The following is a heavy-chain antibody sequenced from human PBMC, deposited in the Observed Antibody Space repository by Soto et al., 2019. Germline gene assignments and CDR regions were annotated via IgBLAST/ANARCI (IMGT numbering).Heavy chain of an antibody. CDR3: AKDWGSSGWFNWFDP. CDR1: GFTLSNTG. CDR2: ISHDGSNT. J-gene: IGHJ5*02. Sequence: QVQLVESGGRVVQPGRSLRLSCVASGFTLSNTGMHWVRQAPGKGREWVAMISHDGSNTYYGDSVKGPFTTSRDNFWNTLDLQMDSLRPEETSVYYCAKDWGSSGWFNWFDPWGEGTLVTVSS. D-gene: IGHD6-19*01. V-gene: IGHV3-30*18.